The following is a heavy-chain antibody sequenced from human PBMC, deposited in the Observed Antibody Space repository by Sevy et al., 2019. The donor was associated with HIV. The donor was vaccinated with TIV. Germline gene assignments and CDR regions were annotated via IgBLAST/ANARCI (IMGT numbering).Heavy chain of an antibody. CDR2: INQDGSEE. CDR1: GFTFSSYW. CDR3: ARTGSYVDTYYYYYDMDV. Sequence: GGSLRLSCAASGFTFSSYWMTWVRQAPGKGLEWVANINQDGSEENYVDSVKGRFTIFRDKAKNSLFLQMNSLRAEDTAVYYCARTGSYVDTYYYYYDMDVWGQGATVTVSS. J-gene: IGHJ6*02. D-gene: IGHD3-16*01. V-gene: IGHV3-7*01.